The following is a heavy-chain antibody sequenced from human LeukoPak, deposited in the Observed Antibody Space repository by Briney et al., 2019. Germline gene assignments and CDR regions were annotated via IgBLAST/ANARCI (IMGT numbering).Heavy chain of an antibody. J-gene: IGHJ5*02. V-gene: IGHV1-69*04. Sequence: SVKASCKASGGTFSSYAISWVRQAPGHGLEWMGRIIPILGIANYAQKFQGRVTITADKSTSTAYMELSSLRSEDTAVYYCARLVVVAATDWFDPWGQGTLVTVSS. CDR2: IIPILGIA. CDR3: ARLVVVAATDWFDP. CDR1: GGTFSSYA. D-gene: IGHD2-15*01.